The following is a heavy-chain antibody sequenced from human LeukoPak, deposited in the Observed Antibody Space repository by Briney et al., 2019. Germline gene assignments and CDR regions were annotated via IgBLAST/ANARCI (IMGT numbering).Heavy chain of an antibody. CDR2: INSDGSST. D-gene: IGHD5-12*01. J-gene: IGHJ3*02. Sequence: GGSLRLSCAASGFTFSTYWXHWVRQAXGXGLVWVSRINSDGSSTSYADSVKGRFTISRDNAKNTLYLQMNNLRAEDTAVYYCARDRGYAFDIWGQGTMVTVSS. CDR1: GFTFSTYW. V-gene: IGHV3-74*01. CDR3: ARDRGYAFDI.